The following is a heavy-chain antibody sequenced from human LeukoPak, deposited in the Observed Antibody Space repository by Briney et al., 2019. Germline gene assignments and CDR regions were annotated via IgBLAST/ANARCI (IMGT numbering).Heavy chain of an antibody. D-gene: IGHD2-2*01. J-gene: IGHJ4*02. CDR3: ATGVSAPAY. CDR2: INHSGST. CDR1: GGSFSGYY. V-gene: IGHV4-34*01. Sequence: KPSETLSLTCAVYGGSFSGYYWSWIRQPPGKGLEWIGEINHSGSTNYNPSLKSRVTISVDTSKNQFSLKLSSVTAADTAVYYCATGVSAPAYWGQGTLVTVSS.